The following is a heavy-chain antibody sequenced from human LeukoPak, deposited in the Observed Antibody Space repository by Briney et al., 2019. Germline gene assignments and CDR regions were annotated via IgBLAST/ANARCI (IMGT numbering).Heavy chain of an antibody. J-gene: IGHJ4*02. Sequence: SETLSLTCTVSGGSISSGDYYWSWIRQPPGKGLEWIGYIYYSGSTYYNPSLKSRVTISVDTSKNQFSLKLSSVTAADTAVYYCALQVVPAATHYYFDYWGQGTLVTVSS. CDR1: GGSISSGDYY. V-gene: IGHV4-30-4*01. CDR3: ALQVVPAATHYYFDY. CDR2: IYYSGST. D-gene: IGHD2-2*01.